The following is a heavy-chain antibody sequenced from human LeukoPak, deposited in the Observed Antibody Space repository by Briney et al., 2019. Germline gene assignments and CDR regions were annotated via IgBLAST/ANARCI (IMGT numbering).Heavy chain of an antibody. CDR1: GYTFTGHY. D-gene: IGHD3-10*01. J-gene: IGHJ2*01. V-gene: IGHV1-2*02. CDR3: ARDLGLTMVPGPLRYFDL. Sequence: ASVKVSFKASGYTFTGHYMHWVRQAPGQGLEWMGWINPNSGGTNYAQKFQGRVTMTRDTSISTAYMELSRLRSDHTAVYYCARDLGLTMVPGPLRYFDLWGRGTLVTVSS. CDR2: INPNSGGT.